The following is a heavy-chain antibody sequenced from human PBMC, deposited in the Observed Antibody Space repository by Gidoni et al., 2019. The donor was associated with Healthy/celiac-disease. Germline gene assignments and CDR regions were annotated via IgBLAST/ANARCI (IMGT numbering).Heavy chain of an antibody. Sequence: QVQLVPSGAEVKKPGSSVKVSCKASGGTFSSYALSGVRQAPGQGLEWMGGIIPLFGTANYAQKFQGRVTITADESTSTAYMELSSLRSEDTAVYYCARRWMATITYYGMDVWGQGTTVTVSS. CDR1: GGTFSSYA. D-gene: IGHD5-12*01. CDR2: IIPLFGTA. CDR3: ARRWMATITYYGMDV. J-gene: IGHJ6*02. V-gene: IGHV1-69*01.